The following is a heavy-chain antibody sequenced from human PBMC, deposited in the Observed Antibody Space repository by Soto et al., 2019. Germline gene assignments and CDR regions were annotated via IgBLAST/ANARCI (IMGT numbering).Heavy chain of an antibody. CDR2: INRSGST. CDR1: GGSFSCYC. J-gene: IGHJ6*02. Sequence: SETLSLTCAVYGGSFSCYCLSWIRQPPGKGLEWIGEINRSGSTNYNPSLKSRVTISVDTSKNQVSLKLSSVTAADTAVYYCARVSGIYYYGMDVWGQGTTVTV. D-gene: IGHD3-10*01. CDR3: ARVSGIYYYGMDV. V-gene: IGHV4-34*01.